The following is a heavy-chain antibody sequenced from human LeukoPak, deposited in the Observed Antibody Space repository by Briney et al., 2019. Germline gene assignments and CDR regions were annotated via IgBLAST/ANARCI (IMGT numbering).Heavy chain of an antibody. V-gene: IGHV3-30*18. Sequence: GGSLRLSCGASGITFSSYSMNWVRQAPGKGLEWVAVISYDGSNKYYADSVKGRFTISRDNSKNTLYLQMNSLRAEDTAVYYCAKDRTFDYWGQGALVTVSS. CDR1: GITFSSYS. CDR3: AKDRTFDY. J-gene: IGHJ4*02. CDR2: ISYDGSNK.